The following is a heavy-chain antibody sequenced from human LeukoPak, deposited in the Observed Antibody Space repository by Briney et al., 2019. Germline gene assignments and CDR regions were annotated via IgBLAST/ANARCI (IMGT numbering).Heavy chain of an antibody. CDR1: GYGFTSYW. J-gene: IGHJ6*03. CDR3: ATRESYCSSTSCYVDYYMDV. Sequence: GESLKISCKGSGYGFTSYWIGWVRQMPGKGLEWMGIIYPGDSDTRYSPSFQGQVTISADKSISTAYLQWSSLKASDTAMYYCATRESYCSSTSCYVDYYMDVWGKGTTVTVSS. D-gene: IGHD2-2*01. CDR2: IYPGDSDT. V-gene: IGHV5-51*01.